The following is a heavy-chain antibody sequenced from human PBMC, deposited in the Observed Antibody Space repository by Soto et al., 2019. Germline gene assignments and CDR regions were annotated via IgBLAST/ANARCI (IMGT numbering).Heavy chain of an antibody. CDR3: ARVGYYDSSGYYYSAILFDY. CDR2: VYYSGSS. CDR1: GYSISGGSSF. D-gene: IGHD3-22*01. Sequence: PSEPLSITCTVAGYSISGGSSFWSWIRQPPGKGLEWIANVYYSGSSYYNPSLKSRLTISVDTTKNQFSLQLKSMTAADTAVYYCARVGYYDSSGYYYSAILFDYWGQGTLVTVS. J-gene: IGHJ4*02. V-gene: IGHV4-30-4*01.